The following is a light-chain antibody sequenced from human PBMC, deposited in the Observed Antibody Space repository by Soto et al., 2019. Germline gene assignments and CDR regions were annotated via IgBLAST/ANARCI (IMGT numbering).Light chain of an antibody. Sequence: EVVLTQSPATLSLSPGERATLSCRASENVRTFVDWYQQKPGQAPRLLIYGASNRATGIPARFSGSGSGTDFTLTISNLEPEDFAVYYCQQHSHWPPWTFGQGTKVEIX. CDR2: GAS. V-gene: IGKV3-11*01. J-gene: IGKJ1*01. CDR3: QQHSHWPPWT. CDR1: ENVRTF.